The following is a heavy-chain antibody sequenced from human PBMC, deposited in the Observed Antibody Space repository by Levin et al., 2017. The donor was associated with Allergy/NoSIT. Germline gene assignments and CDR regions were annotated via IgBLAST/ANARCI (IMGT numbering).Heavy chain of an antibody. D-gene: IGHD4-17*01. CDR1: GGSISSYY. J-gene: IGHJ4*02. V-gene: IGHV4-59*08. CDR3: ARLGSDYGDYNNPRDY. CDR2: IYCSGST. Sequence: SETLSLTCTVSGGSISSYYWSWIRQPPGKGLEWIGYIYCSGSTNYNPSLKSRVTISVDTSKNQFSLKLSSVTAADTAVYYCARLGSDYGDYNNPRDYWGQGTLVTVSS.